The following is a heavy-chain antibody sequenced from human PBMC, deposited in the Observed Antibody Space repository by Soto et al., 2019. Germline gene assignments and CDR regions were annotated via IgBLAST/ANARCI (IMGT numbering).Heavy chain of an antibody. J-gene: IGHJ3*02. CDR1: GYNFILHG. V-gene: IGHV1-18*01. CDR2: ISAYNGNT. CDR3: ARVWYDGNSGAFDI. D-gene: IGHD3-10*01. Sequence: QGQLVQSVGEVKKPGASLKVSCKASGYNFILHGISWVRQAPGQGLEWMGWISAYNGNTNYAQNFQDRVTMTTDPSTSTVNMELRSLRSDDTAVYYCARVWYDGNSGAFDIWGHGTKVTVSS.